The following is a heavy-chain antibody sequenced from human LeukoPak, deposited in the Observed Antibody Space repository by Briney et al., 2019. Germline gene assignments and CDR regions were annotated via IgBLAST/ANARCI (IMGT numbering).Heavy chain of an antibody. CDR3: VREGITKAFDL. CDR1: GFTFTDYY. D-gene: IGHD1-14*01. V-gene: IGHV1-2*02. CDR2: INPHSGVT. Sequence: ASVKVSCKASGFTFTDYYMHWVRLAPGQGLEWKGYINPHSGVTSFPQKFRGRVTLTTDTSISAAYMELSSLISDDTAMYYCVREGITKAFDLWGQGALVTVSS. J-gene: IGHJ4*02.